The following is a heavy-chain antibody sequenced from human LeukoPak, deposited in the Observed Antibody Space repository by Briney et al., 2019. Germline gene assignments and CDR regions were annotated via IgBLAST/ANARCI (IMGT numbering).Heavy chain of an antibody. CDR3: AREDPGRGSSFDY. CDR2: IYYGGIT. J-gene: IGHJ4*02. Sequence: SETLSLTCTVSGGSISSSSYYWGWIRQPPGKGLEWIGSIYYGGITYYNPSLKSRVTISVDTSKNQFSLKLSSVTAADTAVYYCAREDPGRGSSFDYWGQGTLVTVSS. CDR1: GGSISSSSYY. D-gene: IGHD1-26*01. V-gene: IGHV4-39*02.